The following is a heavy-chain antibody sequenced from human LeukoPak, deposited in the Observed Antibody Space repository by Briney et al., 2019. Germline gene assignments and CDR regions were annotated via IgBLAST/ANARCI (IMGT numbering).Heavy chain of an antibody. CDR2: INHSGST. CDR3: ARGRYSSSLFDY. V-gene: IGHV4-34*01. Sequence: SDTLSLTCAVYGGSFSGYYCSWIRQPRGKGLEWIGEINHSGSTNYNPSLKSRVTISVDTSKNQFSLKLSSVTAADTAVYYCARGRYSSSLFDYWGQGTLVTVSS. J-gene: IGHJ4*02. CDR1: GGSFSGYY. D-gene: IGHD6-13*01.